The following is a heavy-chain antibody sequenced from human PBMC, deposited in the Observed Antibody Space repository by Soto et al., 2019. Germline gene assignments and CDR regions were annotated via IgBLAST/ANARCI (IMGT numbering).Heavy chain of an antibody. V-gene: IGHV3-30*18. CDR3: AKENQHLVHDY. CDR2: ISHDGSDK. CDR1: GFTFRNYG. D-gene: IGHD6-13*01. J-gene: IGHJ4*02. Sequence: PGGPLRLSCAASGFTFRNYGMHWVRQAPGKGLEWVAVISHDGSDKYYADSMKGRFIISRDNSENTLFLNMNSLKPEDKAVYYCAKENQHLVHDYWVQGTLVTVSS.